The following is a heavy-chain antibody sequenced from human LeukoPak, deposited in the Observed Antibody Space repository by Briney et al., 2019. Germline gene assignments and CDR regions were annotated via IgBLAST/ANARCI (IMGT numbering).Heavy chain of an antibody. CDR3: ARGANPRDGYSSWFDP. CDR1: GGTFSSYA. Sequence: SSVKVSRKASGGTFSSYAISWVRQAPGQGLEWMGGIIPIFGTANYAQKFQGRVTITADESTSTAYMELSSLRSEDTAVYYCARGANPRDGYSSWFDPWGQGTLVTVPS. D-gene: IGHD5-24*01. V-gene: IGHV1-69*01. J-gene: IGHJ5*02. CDR2: IIPIFGTA.